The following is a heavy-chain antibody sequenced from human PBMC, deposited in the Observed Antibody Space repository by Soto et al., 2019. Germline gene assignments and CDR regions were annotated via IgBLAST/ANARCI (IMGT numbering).Heavy chain of an antibody. V-gene: IGHV1-3*01. J-gene: IGHJ4*02. CDR2: INAGNGDT. D-gene: IGHD6-19*01. CDR3: ARLPRIGVAVDDC. CDR1: GYTFTYNA. Sequence: QVQLVQSGSAVKKPGASVRVTCKASGYTFTYNAIHWVRQAPGQRLEWMGWINAGNGDTKYSQKFQGRVTITTDTSASTAYMELSSLRSEDTAVYFCARLPRIGVAVDDCWGQGTLVTVSS.